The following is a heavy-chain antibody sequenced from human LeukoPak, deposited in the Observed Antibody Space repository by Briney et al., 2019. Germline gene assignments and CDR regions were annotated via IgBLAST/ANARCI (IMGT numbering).Heavy chain of an antibody. CDR2: IRYDGSNK. CDR1: GFTFSSYG. J-gene: IGHJ3*02. CDR3: AKDSGVPAANDAFDI. Sequence: GGSVRLSCAASGFTFSSYGMHWVRQAPGKGLEWVAFIRYDGSNKYYADSVKGRFTISRDNSKNTLYLQMNSLRAEDTAVYYCAKDSGVPAANDAFDIWGQGTMVTVSS. V-gene: IGHV3-30*02. D-gene: IGHD2-2*01.